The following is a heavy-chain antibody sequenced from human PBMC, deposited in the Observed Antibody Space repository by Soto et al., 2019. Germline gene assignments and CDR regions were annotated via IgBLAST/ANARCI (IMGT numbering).Heavy chain of an antibody. Sequence: ASVKVSCKASGYTFTGYYMHWVRQAPGQGLEWMGWINPNSGGTNYAQKFQGWVTMTRDTSISTAYMELSRLRSDDTAVYYCARGISSGWRFPLDYWGQGTLVTVSS. CDR1: GYTFTGYY. D-gene: IGHD6-19*01. CDR2: INPNSGGT. J-gene: IGHJ4*02. CDR3: ARGISSGWRFPLDY. V-gene: IGHV1-2*04.